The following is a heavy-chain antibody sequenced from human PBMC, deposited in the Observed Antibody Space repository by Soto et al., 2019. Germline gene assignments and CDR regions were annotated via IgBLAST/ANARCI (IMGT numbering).Heavy chain of an antibody. CDR1: GGPFSGYQ. D-gene: IGHD1-1*01. J-gene: IGHJ5*02. CDR2: INHSGTT. CDR3: ARGWRFDP. V-gene: IGHV4-34*01. Sequence: SETLSLTCGVYGGPFSGYQRNWIRQSPGQGLEWIGEINHSGTTKYNPSLESRINLSVDTSKKQFSLKMFSVTAADTAIYYCARGWRFDPWGQGTQVTVSS.